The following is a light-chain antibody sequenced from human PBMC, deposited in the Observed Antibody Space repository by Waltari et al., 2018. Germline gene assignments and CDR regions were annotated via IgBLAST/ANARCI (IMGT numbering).Light chain of an antibody. CDR3: QQSFSYPVT. CDR2: RAS. J-gene: IGKJ4*01. CDR1: QSLDRW. Sequence: EIQMTQSPSTLSASVGERVTITCRSSQSLDRWVAWYQQKPGRAPKVLISRASTLQSGVSSRFRGSESGTEFTLTISSLQPDDFATYYCQQSFSYPVTFGGGTKVEIK. V-gene: IGKV1-5*03.